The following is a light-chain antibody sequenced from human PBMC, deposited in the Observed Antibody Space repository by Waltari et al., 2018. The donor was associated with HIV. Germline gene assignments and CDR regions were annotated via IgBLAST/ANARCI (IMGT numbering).Light chain of an antibody. Sequence: QSVLTQPPSVSAAPGQKVTISCSGSSSNIGDNSVSWYQHVPRAAPRLLIYDNDRRPSEIPDRFSGSRSGTSATLDITGLQTGDEADYYCGTWDTSLTAVVFGGGTKVTVL. CDR1: SSNIGDNS. J-gene: IGLJ3*02. V-gene: IGLV1-51*01. CDR3: GTWDTSLTAVV. CDR2: DND.